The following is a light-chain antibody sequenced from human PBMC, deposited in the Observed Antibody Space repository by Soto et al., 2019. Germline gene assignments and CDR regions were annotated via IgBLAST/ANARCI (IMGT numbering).Light chain of an antibody. CDR2: DAS. V-gene: IGKV1-5*01. J-gene: IGKJ1*01. Sequence: DIQMTQSPSTLSASVGDRVTITCRASQSISSWLAWYQQKPGKAPKLLIYDASSLESGVPSRFSGSGSWTEFTLTISSLQPDDCATYYCQHYDSYSEAFGQGTKVDIK. CDR1: QSISSW. CDR3: QHYDSYSEA.